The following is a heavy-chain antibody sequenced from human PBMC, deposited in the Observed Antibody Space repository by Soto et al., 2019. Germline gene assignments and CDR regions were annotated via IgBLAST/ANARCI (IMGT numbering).Heavy chain of an antibody. CDR1: VGTFSSYT. CDR3: AREGYCSSTSCLGRGWFDP. J-gene: IGHJ5*02. CDR2: IIPILGIA. D-gene: IGHD2-2*01. Sequence: QVQLVQSGAEVKKPGSSVKFSCKASVGTFSSYTISWVRQAPGQGLEWMGRIIPILGIANYAQKFQGRVTITAYKSTSTAYMELGSLRSEDTAVYYCAREGYCSSTSCLGRGWFDPWGQGTLVTVSS. V-gene: IGHV1-69*08.